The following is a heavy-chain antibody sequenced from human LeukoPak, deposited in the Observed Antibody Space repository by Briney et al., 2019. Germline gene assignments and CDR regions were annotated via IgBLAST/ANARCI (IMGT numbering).Heavy chain of an antibody. CDR3: ATGYYGSGSYYQFDY. V-gene: IGHV1-24*01. Sequence: ASVKVSCEVSGYTLTELSMHWVRQAPGKGLEWMGGFDPEDGETIYAQKFQGRVTMTEDTSTDTAYMELSSLRSEDTAVYYCATGYYGSGSYYQFDYWGQGTLVTVSS. CDR1: GYTLTELS. J-gene: IGHJ4*02. CDR2: FDPEDGET. D-gene: IGHD3-10*01.